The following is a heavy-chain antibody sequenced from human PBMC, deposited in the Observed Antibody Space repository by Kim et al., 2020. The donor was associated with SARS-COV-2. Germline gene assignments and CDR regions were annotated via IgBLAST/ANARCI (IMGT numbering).Heavy chain of an antibody. D-gene: IGHD3-3*01. J-gene: IGHJ4*02. CDR3: ARRDFWSAYPFDY. Sequence: KYVDSVKCRLTITRDNSKNTIFLQMNSLAPDDTAVYYCARRDFWSAYPFDYWGQGTLVTVSS. V-gene: IGHV3-30*01.